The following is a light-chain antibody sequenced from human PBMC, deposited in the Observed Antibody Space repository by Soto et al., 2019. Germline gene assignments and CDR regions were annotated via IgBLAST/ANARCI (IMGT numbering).Light chain of an antibody. CDR2: GAY. J-gene: IGKJ5*01. Sequence: EIVLTQSPGSLSLSPGERATLSCRASQSVNSRLAWYQHKPGQAPRLLISGAYSRATGITDRFSGSGSATDFTLTISRLEPEDFALYYCQHYGRSPITFGQGTRLEIK. V-gene: IGKV3-20*01. CDR1: QSVNSR. CDR3: QHYGRSPIT.